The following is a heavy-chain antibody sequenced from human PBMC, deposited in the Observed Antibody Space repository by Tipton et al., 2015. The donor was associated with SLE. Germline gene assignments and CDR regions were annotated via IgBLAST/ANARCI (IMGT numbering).Heavy chain of an antibody. D-gene: IGHD1-26*01. Sequence: TLSLTCTVSGGSISSYYWSWIRQPPGKGLEWIGYIYYSGSTDYNPSLKSRVTISVDTPKNQFSLKLSSVTAADTAMYHCARDQWEVDAFDIWGQGTMVTVSS. V-gene: IGHV4-59*01. CDR3: ARDQWEVDAFDI. CDR1: GGSISSYY. J-gene: IGHJ3*02. CDR2: IYYSGST.